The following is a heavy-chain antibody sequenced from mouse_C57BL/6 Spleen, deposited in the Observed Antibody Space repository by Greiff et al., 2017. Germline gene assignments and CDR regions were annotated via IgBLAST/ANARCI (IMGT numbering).Heavy chain of an antibody. V-gene: IGHV1-64*01. CDR1: GYTFTSYW. J-gene: IGHJ2*01. CDR3: AREYDGYYLDY. D-gene: IGHD2-3*01. CDR2: IHPNSGST. Sequence: QVQLKESGAELVKPGASVKLSCKASGYTFTSYWMHWVKQRPGQGLEWIGMIHPNSGSTNYNEKFKSKATLTVDKSSSTAYMQLSSLTSEDSAVYYCAREYDGYYLDYWGQGTTLTVSS.